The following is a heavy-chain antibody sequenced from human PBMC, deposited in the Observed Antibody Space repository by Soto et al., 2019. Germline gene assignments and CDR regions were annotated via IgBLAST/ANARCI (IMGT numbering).Heavy chain of an antibody. V-gene: IGHV3-48*03. Sequence: GGSLRLSCAASGFTFSSYEMNWVRQAPGKGLEWVSYISSSGSTIYYADSVKGRFTISRDNAKNSLYLQMNSLRAEDTAVYYCARDPIIAMVRGVINWFDPWGQGTLVTVSS. D-gene: IGHD3-10*01. CDR3: ARDPIIAMVRGVINWFDP. CDR2: ISSSGSTI. CDR1: GFTFSSYE. J-gene: IGHJ5*02.